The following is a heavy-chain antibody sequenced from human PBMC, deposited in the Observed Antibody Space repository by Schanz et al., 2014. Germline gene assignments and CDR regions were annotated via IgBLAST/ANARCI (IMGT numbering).Heavy chain of an antibody. V-gene: IGHV3-53*01. CDR1: GFTVSSNY. CDR2: IYSGGST. Sequence: EVQLVESGGGLIQPGGSLRLSCAASGFTVSSNYMSWVRQAPGKGLEWVAVIYSGGSTFYTDSVKGRFTISRDNSKNTLSLQLNSLIAEDTAVSYCAKCIGRYGRCAFDIWGQGTMVTVSS. J-gene: IGHJ3*02. D-gene: IGHD6-19*01. CDR3: AKCIGRYGRCAFDI.